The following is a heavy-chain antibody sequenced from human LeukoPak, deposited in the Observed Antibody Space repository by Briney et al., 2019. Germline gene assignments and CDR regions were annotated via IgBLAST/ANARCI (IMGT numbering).Heavy chain of an antibody. CDR3: AEGGGGLDY. V-gene: IGHV1-2*02. CDR1: GYMFTGYH. J-gene: IGHJ4*02. D-gene: IGHD3-16*01. CDR2: ISLNSGGT. Sequence: GASVKVSCKASGYMFTGYHMHWVRQAPGQGLEWMGWISLNSGGTSYAQTFEGRVTMTRDTSISPAYMELSRLRSADTAVYYCAEGGGGLDYWGQGPLVTVSS.